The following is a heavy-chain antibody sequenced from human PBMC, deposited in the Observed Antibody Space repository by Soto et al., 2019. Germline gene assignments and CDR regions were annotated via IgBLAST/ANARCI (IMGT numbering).Heavy chain of an antibody. V-gene: IGHV1-18*01. Sequence: QVQLVQSGAEVKKPGASVTVCCKTSGYTFSNYGINWVRQAPGQGLEWMGWISGYNGNTNYAQTVQGRVTMTTDTSTGTLYMELRSLKSDDTAIYYCSRFIMVGGWFDPNYYHGMDVWGQGTTVTVSS. CDR3: SRFIMVGGWFDPNYYHGMDV. CDR2: ISGYNGNT. CDR1: GYTFSNYG. D-gene: IGHD6-19*01. J-gene: IGHJ6*02.